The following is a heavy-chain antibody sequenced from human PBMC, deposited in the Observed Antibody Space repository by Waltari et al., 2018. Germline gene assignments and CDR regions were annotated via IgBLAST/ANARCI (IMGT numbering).Heavy chain of an antibody. CDR1: GYTLTELS. V-gene: IGHV1-24*01. CDR3: ATGWAGRITIFGVALDY. J-gene: IGHJ4*02. Sequence: QVQLVQSGAEVKKPGASVKVSCKVSGYTLTELSMHWVRQAPGKGLEWVGGFDPEDGETIYAQNFQGRVTMTEDTSTDTAYMELSSLRSEDTAVYYCATGWAGRITIFGVALDYWGQGTLVTVSS. D-gene: IGHD3-3*01. CDR2: FDPEDGET.